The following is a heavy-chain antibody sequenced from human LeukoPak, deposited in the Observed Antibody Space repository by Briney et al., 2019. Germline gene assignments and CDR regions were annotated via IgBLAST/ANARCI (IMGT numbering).Heavy chain of an antibody. CDR1: GFTFDDYT. CDR2: ISWDGGST. CDR3: AKDITVGNYYYYIDV. Sequence: GGSLRLSCAASGFTFDDYTMHWVRQAPGKGLEWVSLISWDGGSTYYVDSVKGRFTISRDNSKNSLYLQMNSLRTEDTALYYCAKDITVGNYYYYIDVWGKGTTVTVSS. D-gene: IGHD7-27*01. V-gene: IGHV3-43*01. J-gene: IGHJ6*03.